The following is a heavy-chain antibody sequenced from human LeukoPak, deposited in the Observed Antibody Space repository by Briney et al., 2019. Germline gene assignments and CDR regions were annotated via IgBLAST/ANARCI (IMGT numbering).Heavy chain of an antibody. D-gene: IGHD1-26*01. CDR2: ISGSGGST. V-gene: IGHV3-23*01. CDR1: GFTFSSYA. J-gene: IGHJ4*02. Sequence: GGPLRLSCAASGFTFSSYAMSWVRQAPGKGLEGVSAISGSGGSTYYADSVRGRFTISRDNSKNTLYLQMNSLRAEDTAVYYCAKAGGSSRSEYYFDYWGQGTLVTVSS. CDR3: AKAGGSSRSEYYFDY.